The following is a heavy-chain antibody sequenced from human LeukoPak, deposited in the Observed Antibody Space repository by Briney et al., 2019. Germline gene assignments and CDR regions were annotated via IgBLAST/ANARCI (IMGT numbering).Heavy chain of an antibody. CDR2: IYYSGST. Sequence: PSQTLSLTCTVAGVSISSGGYYCSWSRQPPGKGLEWIGYIYYSGSTYYNPSLKSRVTISVDTSKNQFSLKLSSVTAADTAVYYCARGRDWFDPWGQGTLVTVSS. CDR3: ARGRDWFDP. J-gene: IGHJ5*02. CDR1: GVSISSGGYY. V-gene: IGHV4-30-4*01.